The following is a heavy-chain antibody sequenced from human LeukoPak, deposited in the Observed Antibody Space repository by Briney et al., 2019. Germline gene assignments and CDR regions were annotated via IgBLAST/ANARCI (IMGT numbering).Heavy chain of an antibody. Sequence: PGGSLRLSCAASGFTFSNYGMHWVRQAPGKGLEWVAVISYDGSNKYYADSVKGRFTISRDNSKNTLYLQMNSLRAEDTAVYFCAKVREAPHGWTPWFYMDVWGKGTTVTVSS. J-gene: IGHJ6*03. V-gene: IGHV3-30*18. CDR3: AKVREAPHGWTPWFYMDV. CDR2: ISYDGSNK. CDR1: GFTFSNYG. D-gene: IGHD3-10*01.